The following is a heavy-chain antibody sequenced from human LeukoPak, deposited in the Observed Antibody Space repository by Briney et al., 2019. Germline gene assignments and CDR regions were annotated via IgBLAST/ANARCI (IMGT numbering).Heavy chain of an antibody. D-gene: IGHD6-13*01. CDR3: ARGRGYSSSWYSSGGNYYYYYMDV. Sequence: SETLSLTCAVYGGSSSGYYWSWIRQPPGKGLEWIGEINHSGSTNYNPSLKSRATISVDTSKNQFSLKLSSVTAADTAVYYCARGRGYSSSWYSSGGNYYYYYMDVWGKGTTVTVSS. V-gene: IGHV4-34*01. CDR2: INHSGST. J-gene: IGHJ6*03. CDR1: GGSSSGYY.